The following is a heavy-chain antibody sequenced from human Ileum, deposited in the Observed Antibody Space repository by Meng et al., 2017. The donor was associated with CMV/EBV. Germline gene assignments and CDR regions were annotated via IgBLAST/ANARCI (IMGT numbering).Heavy chain of an antibody. CDR2: ISTFNGNT. Sequence: YGISWVRQATGQGPEWMGWISTFNGNTIYAQSLQGRVAMTTDTSTSTAYMELRSLRSDDTAVYYCARSPNGYCSSTTCYQTYYFDYWGQGTLVTVSS. D-gene: IGHD2-2*01. V-gene: IGHV1-18*01. CDR1: YG. CDR3: ARSPNGYCSSTTCYQTYYFDY. J-gene: IGHJ4*02.